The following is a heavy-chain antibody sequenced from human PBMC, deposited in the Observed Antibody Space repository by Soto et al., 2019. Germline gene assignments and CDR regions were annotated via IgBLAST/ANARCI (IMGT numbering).Heavy chain of an antibody. CDR1: GGTFSSYA. D-gene: IGHD2-15*01. V-gene: IGHV1-69*01. CDR3: ARSQGGSSSLDIYYYYYYGMDV. Sequence: QVQLVQSGAEVKKPGSSVKVSCKAPGGTFSSYAISWVRQAPGQGIEWMGGIIPIFGTAKYAQKFQGRVTITADESTSTGYMELSSLRSEDTAVYYCARSQGGSSSLDIYYYYYYGMDVWGQGTRVTVSS. CDR2: IIPIFGTA. J-gene: IGHJ6*02.